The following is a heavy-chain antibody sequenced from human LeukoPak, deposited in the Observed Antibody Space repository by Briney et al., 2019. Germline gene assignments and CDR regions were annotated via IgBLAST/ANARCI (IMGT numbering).Heavy chain of an antibody. CDR3: ARDENWGSRVADY. V-gene: IGHV3-48*01. Sequence: SGGSLRLSCAASGFTFSSYSMNWVRQAPGKGLEWVSYISSSSSTLYYADSVKGRFTISRDNAKNSLYLQMNSLRAEDTAVYYCARDENWGSRVADYWGQGTLVTVSS. CDR2: ISSSSSTL. D-gene: IGHD7-27*01. CDR1: GFTFSSYS. J-gene: IGHJ4*02.